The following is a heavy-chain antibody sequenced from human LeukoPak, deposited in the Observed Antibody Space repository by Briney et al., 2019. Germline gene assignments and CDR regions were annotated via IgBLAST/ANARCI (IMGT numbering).Heavy chain of an antibody. CDR2: IRYDGSSK. V-gene: IGHV3-30*02. D-gene: IGHD3-3*01. CDR3: AKVLFSFRSLEWFLKGYFDY. J-gene: IGHJ4*02. CDR1: GFTFSSYG. Sequence: GGSLRLSCAASGFTFSSYGMHWVRQAPGKGLEWVAFIRYDGSSKYYADSVKGRFTISRDNSKNTLYLQMNSLRAEDTAVYYCAKVLFSFRSLEWFLKGYFDYWGQGTLVTVSS.